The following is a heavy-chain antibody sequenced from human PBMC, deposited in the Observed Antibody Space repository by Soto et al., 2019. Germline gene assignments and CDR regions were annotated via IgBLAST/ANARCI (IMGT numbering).Heavy chain of an antibody. CDR1: GFTFSNYA. Sequence: GGSLRLCCAASGFTFSNYAMTWVRQAPGKGLEWVSGISSRGATTYYADSVKGRSTISRDNSSTLYLQMTSLRADDTAVYYCAKDLQSLYNCDYGPFAYWGQGTLVTVSS. J-gene: IGHJ4*02. CDR3: AKDLQSLYNCDYGPFAY. CDR2: ISSRGATT. V-gene: IGHV3-23*01. D-gene: IGHD1-7*01.